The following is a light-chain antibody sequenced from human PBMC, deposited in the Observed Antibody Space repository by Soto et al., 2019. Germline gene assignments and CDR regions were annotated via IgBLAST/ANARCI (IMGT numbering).Light chain of an antibody. J-gene: IGKJ3*01. V-gene: IGKV1-33*01. CDR2: DAS. CDR3: QQYDNLFT. Sequence: DIQMTQSPSSLSASVGERVTITCQASQDISNYLNWYQQKPGKAPKLLIYDASNLETGAPSRFSGSGSGTDFTFTISRLQPEDFGTYYCQQYDNLFTFGPGTKVDI. CDR1: QDISNY.